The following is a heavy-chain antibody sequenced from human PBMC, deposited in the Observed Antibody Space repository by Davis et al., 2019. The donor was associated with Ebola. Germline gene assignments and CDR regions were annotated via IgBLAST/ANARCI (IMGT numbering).Heavy chain of an antibody. CDR1: GFTFSSYW. Sequence: GGSLRLSCAASGFTFSSYWMSWVRQAPGKGLEWVAVISYDGSNKYYADSVKGRFTISRDNSKNTPYLQMNSLRAEDTAVYYCAKTELSGYWGQGTLVTVSS. V-gene: IGHV3-30*18. CDR3: AKTELSGY. D-gene: IGHD1-14*01. CDR2: ISYDGSNK. J-gene: IGHJ4*02.